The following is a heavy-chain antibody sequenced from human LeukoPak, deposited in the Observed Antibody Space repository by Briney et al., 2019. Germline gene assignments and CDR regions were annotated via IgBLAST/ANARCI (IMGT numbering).Heavy chain of an antibody. Sequence: SVKVSCKPSGGTLSNYPISWVRQAPGQGLEWMGGIMPIFGTAHYAEKFQASVTITADESTNTVFMELRSLKSEDTAVYYCARGPEIEVAGTTFGEYKWFHPWGQGTLLTVSS. CDR2: IMPIFGTA. D-gene: IGHD6-19*01. CDR1: GGTLSNYP. V-gene: IGHV1-69*01. CDR3: ARGPEIEVAGTTFGEYKWFHP. J-gene: IGHJ5*02.